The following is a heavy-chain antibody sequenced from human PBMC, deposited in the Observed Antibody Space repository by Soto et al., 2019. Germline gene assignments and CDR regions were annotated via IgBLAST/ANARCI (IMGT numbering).Heavy chain of an antibody. V-gene: IGHV3-21*06. J-gene: IGHJ4*02. Sequence: EVQLVESGGGRVKPGGSRRLSCAASGFTLPRYSMNWVGQAPGKGLEWVSSISSTTNYIYYGDSMKGRFTISRDNAKNSLYLEMNSLRAEDTAVYYCARESEDLTSNFDYWGQGTLVTVSS. CDR3: ARESEDLTSNFDY. CDR2: ISSTTNYI. CDR1: GFTLPRYS.